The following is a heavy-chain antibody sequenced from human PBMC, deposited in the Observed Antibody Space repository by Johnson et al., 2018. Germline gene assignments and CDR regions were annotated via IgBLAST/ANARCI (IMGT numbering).Heavy chain of an antibody. Sequence: QVQLQESGPGQVKPSETLSLTCTVSGASISSSSFYWGWIRQPPGKGLQWVGSFFHVGSTFSNPSLKSRVTISVDTSKNQFSLRLTSVPAADTAVYYCARAGSGWASAHDYGGQGSLVTVSS. CDR3: ARAGSGWASAHDY. V-gene: IGHV4-39*01. CDR2: FFHVGST. CDR1: GASISSSSFY. D-gene: IGHD6-19*01. J-gene: IGHJ4*02.